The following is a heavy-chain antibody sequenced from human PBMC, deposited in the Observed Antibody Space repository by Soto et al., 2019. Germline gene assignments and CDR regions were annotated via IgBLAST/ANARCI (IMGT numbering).Heavy chain of an antibody. V-gene: IGHV4-59*01. J-gene: IGHJ4*02. Sequence: SQPQPLTSAVSSGSISSYYWSWIRQPPGKGLEWIGYIYYSGSTNYNPSLKSRVTISVDTSKNQFSLKLSSVTAADTAVYYCARSDGRYWGQGTLVTVSS. CDR2: IYYSGST. CDR1: SGSISSYY. CDR3: ARSDGRY.